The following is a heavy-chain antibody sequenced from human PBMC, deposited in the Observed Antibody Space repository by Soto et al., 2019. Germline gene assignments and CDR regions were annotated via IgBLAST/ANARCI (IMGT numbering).Heavy chain of an antibody. J-gene: IGHJ1*01. CDR1: GFTFSSYW. CDR2: ISTDASST. V-gene: IGHV3-74*01. CDR3: ARLPNKSPQN. Sequence: EVQLVESGGGLVQPGGSLRLSCAASGFTFSSYWMHWVRQAPGKGPVWVSSISTDASSTSYADPVKGRFTISRDNAKNTLYLQMNSVRAEDTAVYYCARLPNKSPQNWGQGTLVIVSP.